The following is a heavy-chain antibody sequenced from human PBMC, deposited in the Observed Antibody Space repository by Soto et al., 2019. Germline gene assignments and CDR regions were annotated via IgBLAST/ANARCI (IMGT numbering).Heavy chain of an antibody. V-gene: IGHV1-69*13. CDR2: IIPIFGTA. Sequence: SVKPSCKAPRGTFSSYAISWVRQAPGQGLEWMGGIIPIFGTANYAQKFQGRVTITADESTSTAYMELSSLSSEDTAVYYCARDWGIPHGYFDYWGQGTLVTVYS. D-gene: IGHD3-16*01. J-gene: IGHJ4*02. CDR3: ARDWGIPHGYFDY. CDR1: RGTFSSYA.